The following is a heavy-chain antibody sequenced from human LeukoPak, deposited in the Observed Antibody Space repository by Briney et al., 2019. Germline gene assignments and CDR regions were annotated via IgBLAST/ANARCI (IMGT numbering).Heavy chain of an antibody. CDR2: FDPEDGET. CDR1: GYTLTELS. J-gene: IGHJ5*02. V-gene: IGHV1-24*01. D-gene: IGHD3-22*01. CDR3: ATREGYYYDSSGYYNWFDP. Sequence: ASVKVSCKVSGYTLTELSMHWVRQAPGKGLEWMGGFDPEDGETIYAQKFQGRVTMTEDTSTDTAYMELSSLRSEDTAVYYCATREGYYYDSSGYYNWFDPWGQGTLVTVSS.